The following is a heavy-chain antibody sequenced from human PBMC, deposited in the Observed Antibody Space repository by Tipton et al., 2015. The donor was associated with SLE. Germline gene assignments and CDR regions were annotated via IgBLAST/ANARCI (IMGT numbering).Heavy chain of an antibody. Sequence: LRLSCTVSGGSISSGAYYWSWIRQHPGKGLEWIGYIYYSGITYYNPSLKSRVSMSVDTSKNQFSLKLNSVTAADTAVYFCARATRRGGVTTESADWGQGTLVTVSS. CDR2: IYYSGIT. CDR1: GGSISSGAYY. CDR3: ARATRRGGVTTESAD. D-gene: IGHD1-14*01. V-gene: IGHV4-31*02. J-gene: IGHJ4*02.